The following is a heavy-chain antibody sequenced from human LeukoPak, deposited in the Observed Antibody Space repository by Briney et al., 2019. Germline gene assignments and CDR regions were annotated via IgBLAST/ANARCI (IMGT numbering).Heavy chain of an antibody. CDR2: IRSKVYGGTI. CDR3: ARDHNSDYDLFDY. J-gene: IGHJ4*02. V-gene: IGHV3-49*04. D-gene: IGHD5-12*01. CDR1: GFNFGDYA. Sequence: QTGGSLRLSCTASGFNFGDYAMSWVRQAPGKGLEWVGFIRSKVYGGTIQYAASVKGRFTISRDDSKNIAYLQLNSLKTEDTAVYYCARDHNSDYDLFDYWGQGTLVTVSS.